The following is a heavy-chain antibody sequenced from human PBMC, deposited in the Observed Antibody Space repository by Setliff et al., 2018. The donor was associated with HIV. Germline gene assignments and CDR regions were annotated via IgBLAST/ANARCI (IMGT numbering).Heavy chain of an antibody. D-gene: IGHD3-3*01. CDR1: GFSLGTTGMC. CDR3: ARRVLTSSDYFDY. CDR2: IDWDDDT. Sequence: SGPMLVNPTQTLTLTCTVSGFSLGTTGMCVSWIRQPPGKALEWLARIDWDDDTHYNASLKTRLTVSKDTSKNQVVLSLANMDPVDTATYYCARRVLTSSDYFDYWGQGALVTVST. V-gene: IGHV2-70*11. J-gene: IGHJ4*02.